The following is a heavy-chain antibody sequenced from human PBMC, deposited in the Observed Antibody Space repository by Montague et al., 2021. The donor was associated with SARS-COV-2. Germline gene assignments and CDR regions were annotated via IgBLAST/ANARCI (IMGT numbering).Heavy chain of an antibody. J-gene: IGHJ6*02. CDR3: ASEAWFGDKTSASEYYGMDV. D-gene: IGHD3-10*01. CDR2: IYTSGST. Sequence: SETLSLTCTVSGGSISSYYWSWIRQPAGKGLEWIGRIYTSGSTNYNPSLKSRVTMSVDTSKNQFSLKLSFVTAADTAVYYCASEAWFGDKTSASEYYGMDVWGQGTTVTVSS. V-gene: IGHV4-4*07. CDR1: GGSISSYY.